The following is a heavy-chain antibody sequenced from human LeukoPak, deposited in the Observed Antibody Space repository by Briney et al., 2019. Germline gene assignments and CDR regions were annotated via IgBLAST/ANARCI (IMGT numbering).Heavy chain of an antibody. V-gene: IGHV3-49*04. D-gene: IGHD3-22*01. CDR1: GFTFCDYA. CDR3: TGLYYFDVSALGY. J-gene: IGHJ4*02. CDR2: IRCKAYCWTT. Sequence: GRSLTQSFTASGFTFCDYAMSWVRQAPGKELEGVGFIRCKAYCWTTEYAAPVKRIYTISRDYPKSIAYLQMNPLKTEDTTVFYCTGLYYFDVSALGYWGQGTLVTVSP.